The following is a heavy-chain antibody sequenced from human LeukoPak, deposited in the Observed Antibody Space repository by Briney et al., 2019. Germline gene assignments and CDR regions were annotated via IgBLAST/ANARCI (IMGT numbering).Heavy chain of an antibody. CDR1: GFTFSSYS. D-gene: IGHD6-19*01. CDR2: ISSSSSTI. V-gene: IGHV3-48*01. J-gene: IGHJ4*02. Sequence: GGSLRLSCAASGFTFSSYSMNWVRQAPGKGLEGVSYISSSSSTIYYADSVKGRFTISRDNSKNTLYLQMNSLRAEDTAVYFCARGHSITVAAYTQIDYWGQGTLVTVSS. CDR3: ARGHSITVAAYTQIDY.